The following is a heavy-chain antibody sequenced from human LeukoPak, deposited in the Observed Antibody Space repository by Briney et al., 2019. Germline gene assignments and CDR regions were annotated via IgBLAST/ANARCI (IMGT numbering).Heavy chain of an antibody. Sequence: GGSLRLSCAASGFTFDDYAMHWVRQAPGKGLEWVSGISWISGSIGYADSVKGRFTISRDSAKNSLYLQMNSLRAEDTALYYCAKAAGYIDYNNFARVGSYCYYRVVWAKGTTVTVSS. CDR3: AKAAGYIDYNNFARVGSYCYYRVV. V-gene: IGHV3-9*01. CDR2: ISWISGSI. D-gene: IGHD4-11*01. CDR1: GFTFDDYA. J-gene: IGHJ6*03.